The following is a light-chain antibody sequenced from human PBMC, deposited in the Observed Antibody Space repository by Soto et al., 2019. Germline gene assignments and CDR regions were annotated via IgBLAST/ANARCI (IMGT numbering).Light chain of an antibody. CDR1: QSVSSN. CDR2: GAS. J-gene: IGKJ1*01. CDR3: QVYGSSSKT. V-gene: IGKV3-15*01. Sequence: EIVMTQSPATLSVSPGERATLSCRASQSVSSNLAWYQQKPGQPPSLLIYGASARATGIPARFSGSGSGTEFTLTISNLQSEDFAVYFCQVYGSSSKTFGQGTRVEFK.